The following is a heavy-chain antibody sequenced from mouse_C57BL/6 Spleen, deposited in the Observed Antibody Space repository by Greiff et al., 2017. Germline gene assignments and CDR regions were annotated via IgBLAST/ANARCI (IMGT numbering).Heavy chain of an antibody. CDR2: IDPETGGT. Sequence: ESGAELVRPGASVTLSCKASGYTFTDYEMHWVKQTPVHGLEWIGAIDPETGGTAYNQKFKGKAILTADKSSSTAYMELRSLTSEDSAVYYCTRSTGTTWFAYWGQGTLVTVSA. CDR1: GYTFTDYE. J-gene: IGHJ3*01. CDR3: TRSTGTTWFAY. D-gene: IGHD4-1*01. V-gene: IGHV1-15*01.